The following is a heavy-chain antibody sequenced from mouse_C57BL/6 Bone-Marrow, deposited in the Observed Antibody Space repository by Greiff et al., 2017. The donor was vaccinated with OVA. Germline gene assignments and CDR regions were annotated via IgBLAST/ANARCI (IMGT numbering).Heavy chain of an antibody. V-gene: IGHV5-4*01. Sequence: VQLKESGGGLVKPGGSLKLSCAASGFTFSSYAMSWVRQTPEKRLEWVATISDGGSYTYYPDNVKGRFTISRDNAKNNLYLQMSHLKSEDTAMYYCARDPTTVVARYYAMDYWGQGTSVTVSS. D-gene: IGHD1-1*01. J-gene: IGHJ4*01. CDR3: ARDPTTVVARYYAMDY. CDR1: GFTFSSYA. CDR2: ISDGGSYT.